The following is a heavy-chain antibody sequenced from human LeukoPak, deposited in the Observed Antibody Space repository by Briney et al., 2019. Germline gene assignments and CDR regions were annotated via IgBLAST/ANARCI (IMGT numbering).Heavy chain of an antibody. D-gene: IGHD6-13*01. Sequence: EASVKVSCKASGYTFTGYYMHWVRQAPGQGLEWMGWINTNTGNPTYAQGFTGRFVFSLDTSVSTAYLQISSLKAEDTAVYYCARDPAAGHDYWGQGTLVTVSS. CDR1: GYTFTGYY. CDR2: INTNTGNP. J-gene: IGHJ4*02. CDR3: ARDPAAGHDY. V-gene: IGHV7-4-1*02.